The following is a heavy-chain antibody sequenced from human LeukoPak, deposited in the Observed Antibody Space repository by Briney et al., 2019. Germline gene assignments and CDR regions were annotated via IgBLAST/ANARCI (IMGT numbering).Heavy chain of an antibody. CDR2: VKSRADGGAT. J-gene: IGHJ4*02. D-gene: IGHD5-12*01. CDR3: TTDQKWLRLALGY. V-gene: IGHV3-15*01. CDR1: GFIFSNAW. Sequence: GGSLRLSCAASGFIFSNAWMSWVRQAPGKGLEWVGRVKSRADGGATDYAAPVKGRFTISRDDSKNTLYLQMNILKTEDSAFYFCTTDQKWLRLALGYWGQGTLVTVSS.